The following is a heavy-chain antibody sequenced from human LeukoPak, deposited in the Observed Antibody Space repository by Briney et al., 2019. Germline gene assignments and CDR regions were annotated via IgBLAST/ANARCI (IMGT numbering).Heavy chain of an antibody. CDR2: ITNSGHST. V-gene: IGHV3-21*01. Sequence: PGESLRLSCVASGFTFSSYAMNWVRQTPGKGLEWVSVITNSGHSTNYADSVKGRFTISRDNAKNSLYLQMNSLRAEDAAVYYCARDVVGGYYDSSGYYLYGMDVWGQGTTVTVSS. D-gene: IGHD3-22*01. J-gene: IGHJ6*02. CDR1: GFTFSSYA. CDR3: ARDVVGGYYDSSGYYLYGMDV.